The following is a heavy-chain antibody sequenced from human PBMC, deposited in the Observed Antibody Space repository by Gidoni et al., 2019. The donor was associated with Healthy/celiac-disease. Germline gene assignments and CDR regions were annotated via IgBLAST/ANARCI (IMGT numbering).Heavy chain of an antibody. CDR1: GGSFSGYY. CDR2: INHSGST. V-gene: IGHV4-34*01. Sequence: QVQLQQWGAGLLKPSETLSLTCAVYGGSFSGYYWSWIRQPPGKGLEWIGEINHSGSTNYNPSLKSRVTISVDTSKNQFSLKLSSVTAADTAVYYCARGRYNWNDSIDYWGQGTLVTVSS. J-gene: IGHJ4*02. CDR3: ARGRYNWNDSIDY. D-gene: IGHD1-1*01.